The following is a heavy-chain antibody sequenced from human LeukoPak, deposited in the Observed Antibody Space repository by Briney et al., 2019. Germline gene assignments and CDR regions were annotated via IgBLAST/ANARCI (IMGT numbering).Heavy chain of an antibody. CDR2: TNPNSGGT. Sequence: ASVKVSCKASGYTFTGYYMHWVRQAPGQGLEWMGWTNPNSGGTNYAQKFQGRVTMTRDTSISTAYMELSRLRSDDTAVYYCARGDYDFWSGYLDAFDIWGQGTMVTVSS. V-gene: IGHV1-2*02. CDR1: GYTFTGYY. J-gene: IGHJ3*02. D-gene: IGHD3-3*01. CDR3: ARGDYDFWSGYLDAFDI.